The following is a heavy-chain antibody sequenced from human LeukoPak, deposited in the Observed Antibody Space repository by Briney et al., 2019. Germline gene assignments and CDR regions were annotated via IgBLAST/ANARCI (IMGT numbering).Heavy chain of an antibody. V-gene: IGHV3-11*01. CDR2: ISSSGSTI. Sequence: GGSLRLSCAASGFTFSDYYMSWIRQAPGKGLEWVSYISSSGSTIYYADSVKGRFTISRDNAKNSLYLQMNSLRAEDTAVYYCAKDMGKDIVVVPAATPYGYYGMDVWGQGTTVTVSS. J-gene: IGHJ6*02. CDR3: AKDMGKDIVVVPAATPYGYYGMDV. CDR1: GFTFSDYY. D-gene: IGHD2-2*01.